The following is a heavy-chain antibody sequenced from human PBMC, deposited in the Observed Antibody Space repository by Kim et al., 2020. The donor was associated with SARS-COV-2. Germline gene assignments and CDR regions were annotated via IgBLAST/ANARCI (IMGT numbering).Heavy chain of an antibody. D-gene: IGHD7-27*01. CDR1: GVSISSSSYY. CDR2: IYYSGST. J-gene: IGHJ4*01. CDR3: GVGLSDTGETSQPLDY. Sequence: SETLSLTCTVSGVSISSSSYYWGWIRQPPGKGLEWIGSIYYSGSTYYNPSLKSRVTISVDTSKNQFSLKLSSVTAADTAVYYCGVGLSDTGETSQPLDY. V-gene: IGHV4-39*01.